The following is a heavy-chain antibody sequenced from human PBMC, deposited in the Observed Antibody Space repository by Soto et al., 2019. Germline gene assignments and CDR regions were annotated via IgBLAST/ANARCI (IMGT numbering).Heavy chain of an antibody. D-gene: IGHD3-10*01. J-gene: IGHJ5*02. Sequence: SSETLSLTCAVYGGSFSGYYWSWIRQPPGKGLEWIGEINHSGSTNYNPSLKSRVTISVDTSKNQFSLKLSSVTAADTAVYCCARGPRSYGSGSYYKKGWFDPWGQGTLVTVYS. CDR3: ARGPRSYGSGSYYKKGWFDP. CDR1: GGSFSGYY. V-gene: IGHV4-34*01. CDR2: INHSGST.